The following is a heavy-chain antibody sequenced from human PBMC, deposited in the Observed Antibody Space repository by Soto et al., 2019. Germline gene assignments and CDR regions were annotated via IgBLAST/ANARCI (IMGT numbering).Heavy chain of an antibody. CDR1: GYSFTSYW. CDR3: AIWPAYYYDSSGSYFDY. CDR2: IYPGDSDT. D-gene: IGHD3-22*01. Sequence: PGESLKISCKGSGYSFTSYWIGWVRQMPGKGLEWMGIIYPGDSDTRYSPSFQGQVTISADKSISTAYLQWSSLKASDTAMYYCAIWPAYYYDSSGSYFDYRGQGTLVTVSS. J-gene: IGHJ4*02. V-gene: IGHV5-51*01.